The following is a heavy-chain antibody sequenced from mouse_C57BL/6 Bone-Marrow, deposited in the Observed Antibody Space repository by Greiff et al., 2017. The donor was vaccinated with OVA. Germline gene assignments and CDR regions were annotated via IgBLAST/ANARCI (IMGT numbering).Heavy chain of an antibody. D-gene: IGHD1-1*01. CDR3: TTFITTVVAPDY. Sequence: EVQLQQSGAELVRPGASVKLSCTASGFNIKDDYMHWVKQRPEQGLEWIGWIDPENGDTEYASKFQGKATITADTSSNTAYLQLSSLTSEDTAVYYCTTFITTVVAPDYWGQGTTLTVSS. CDR1: GFNIKDDY. CDR2: IDPENGDT. J-gene: IGHJ2*01. V-gene: IGHV14-4*01.